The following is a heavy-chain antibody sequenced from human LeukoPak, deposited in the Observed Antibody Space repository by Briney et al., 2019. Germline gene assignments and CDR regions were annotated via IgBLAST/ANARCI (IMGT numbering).Heavy chain of an antibody. Sequence: SETLSLTCTVSGGSISSYYWSWIRQPPGKGLEWIGYIYYSGSTNYNPSLKCRVTISVDTSKNQFSLKLSSVTAADTAVYYCARDWRTWDSSGYQTPWYFDLWGRGTLVTVSS. D-gene: IGHD3-22*01. J-gene: IGHJ2*01. CDR3: ARDWRTWDSSGYQTPWYFDL. CDR2: IYYSGST. CDR1: GGSISSYY. V-gene: IGHV4-59*01.